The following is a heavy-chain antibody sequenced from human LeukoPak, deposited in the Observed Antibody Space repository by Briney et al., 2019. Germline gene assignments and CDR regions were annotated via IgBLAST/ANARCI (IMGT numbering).Heavy chain of an antibody. J-gene: IGHJ3*01. CDR1: GYTLTDLS. D-gene: IGHD4-17*01. CDR3: ATLNYGDLRGGGFEV. Sequence: ASVKVSCKVSGYTLTDLSIHWVRQAPGKGPEWMGGFDPENSETIYAQRFQGRVTMTEDTSSDTAYMFLTSLRSEDTALYYCATLNYGDLRGGGFEVWGQGTMVYVSS. CDR2: FDPENSET. V-gene: IGHV1-24*01.